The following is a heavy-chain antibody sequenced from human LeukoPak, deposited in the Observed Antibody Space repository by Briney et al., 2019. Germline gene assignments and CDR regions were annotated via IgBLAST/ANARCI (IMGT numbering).Heavy chain of an antibody. CDR1: GFSLSSFQ. J-gene: IGHJ5*01. D-gene: IGHD2-8*01. Sequence: GGSLRLSRTASGFSLSSFQMNWVRQAPGKGLEWISYISDSGTTEYYADSVKGRFTISRDNAKNSLYLQMNSLTGEDTALYYCARDGTTNRYNWFDSWGQGTLVTVSS. CDR3: ARDGTTNRYNWFDS. CDR2: ISDSGTTE. V-gene: IGHV3-48*03.